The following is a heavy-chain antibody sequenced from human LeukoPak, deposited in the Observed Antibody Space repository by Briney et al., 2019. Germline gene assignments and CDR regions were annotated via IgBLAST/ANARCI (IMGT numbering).Heavy chain of an antibody. Sequence: PGGSLRLSCAASGFTFSSYGMSWVRQAPGKGLEWVPSISSSSYIYYADSVKGRFTISRDNAKNSLYLQMNSLRAEDTAVYYCARGYGSGSYWNYWGQGTLVTVSS. CDR1: GFTFSSYG. J-gene: IGHJ4*02. D-gene: IGHD3-10*01. V-gene: IGHV3-21*01. CDR2: ISSSSYI. CDR3: ARGYGSGSYWNY.